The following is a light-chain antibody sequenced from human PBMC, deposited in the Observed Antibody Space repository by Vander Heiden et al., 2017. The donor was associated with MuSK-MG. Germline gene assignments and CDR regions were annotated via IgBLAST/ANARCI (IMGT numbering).Light chain of an antibody. CDR2: ATS. CDR1: QSISNY. V-gene: IGKV1-39*01. CDR3: QQSYSTPGT. J-gene: IGKJ2*01. Sequence: DIQMTQSPSPLSASVGDRVTITCRASQSISNYLNWYQQKPGKAPKLLIYATSSLQSGVPSRFSGSGSGTDFTLTISSLQPEDSATYYCQQSYSTPGTFGQGTKLEIK.